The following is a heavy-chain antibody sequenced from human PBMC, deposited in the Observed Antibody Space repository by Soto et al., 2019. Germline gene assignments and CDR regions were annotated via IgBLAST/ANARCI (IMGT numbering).Heavy chain of an antibody. Sequence: SETLSLTCTVSGGSISSYYWSWIRQPPGKGLEWIGSIYYSGSTYYNPSLKSRVTISVDTSKNQFSLKLSSVTAADTAVYYCARRFAWQLPFDAWGQGTLVTVSS. V-gene: IGHV4-59*05. CDR2: IYYSGST. CDR1: GGSISSYY. D-gene: IGHD3-3*01. J-gene: IGHJ4*02. CDR3: ARRFAWQLPFDA.